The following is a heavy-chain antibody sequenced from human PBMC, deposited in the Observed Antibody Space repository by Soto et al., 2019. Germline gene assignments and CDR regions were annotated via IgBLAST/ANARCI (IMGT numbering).Heavy chain of an antibody. CDR3: AKAGRTTGWYDFFDY. V-gene: IGHV3-23*01. CDR2: ISGRGDST. J-gene: IGHJ4*02. Sequence: PGGSLRLSCAASGFTFNNYAMCWVSQAPGKGLEWVSAISGRGDSTYYADSVKGRFTVSRDNSKNTLYLQMNSLRAEDTAVYYCAKAGRTTGWYDFFDYWGQGTPVTVSS. D-gene: IGHD6-19*01. CDR1: GFTFNNYA.